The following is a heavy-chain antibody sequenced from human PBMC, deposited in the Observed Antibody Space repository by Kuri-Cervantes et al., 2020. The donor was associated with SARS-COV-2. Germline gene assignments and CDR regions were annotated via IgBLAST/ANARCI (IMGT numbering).Heavy chain of an antibody. CDR1: GDSVSSNSAA. V-gene: IGHV6-1*01. CDR3: AKSHGRIVPAATTAFDI. Sequence: SQTLSLTCAISGDSVSSNSAAWNWIRQSPSRGLEWLGRTYYRSKWYNDYAVSVKSRITINPDTSKNQFSLQLNSVTPEDTAVYYCAKSHGRIVPAATTAFDIWGQGTMVTVSS. J-gene: IGHJ3*02. CDR2: TYYRSKWYN. D-gene: IGHD2-2*01.